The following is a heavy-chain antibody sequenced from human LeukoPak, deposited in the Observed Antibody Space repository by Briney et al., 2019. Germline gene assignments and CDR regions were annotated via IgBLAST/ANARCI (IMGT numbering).Heavy chain of an antibody. CDR1: GFMFTDCY. J-gene: IGHJ4*02. CDR3: ASLLGTVTIFDN. CDR2: IKYDGTVV. Sequence: GGSVRLSCEASGFMFTDCYMSWVRQAPGKGLEWVATIKYDGTVVNVVDSVKGRFTISRDNAKHSLFLQMNSLRAEDTAVYYCASLLGTVTIFDNWGQGTLVTVSS. V-gene: IGHV3-7*01. D-gene: IGHD3-16*01.